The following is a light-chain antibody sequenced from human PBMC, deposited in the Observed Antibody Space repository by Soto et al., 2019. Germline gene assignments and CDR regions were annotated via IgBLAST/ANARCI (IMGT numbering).Light chain of an antibody. Sequence: EIVMTQSPATLSVSPGERATLSCRASQSVSSNLAWYQQKPGQAPRLLIYVASTMDTGIPARCSGSGSGTELTLTISSMQSEDFAVYYCQPYNNWPPFPFGPGTKVDIK. CDR2: VAS. CDR3: QPYNNWPPFP. V-gene: IGKV3-15*01. J-gene: IGKJ3*01. CDR1: QSVSSN.